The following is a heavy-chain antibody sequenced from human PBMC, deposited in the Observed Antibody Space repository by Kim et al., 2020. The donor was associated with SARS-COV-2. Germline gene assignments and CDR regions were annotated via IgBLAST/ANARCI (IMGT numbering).Heavy chain of an antibody. CDR3: AGGQVVGSGGFGGWAS. CDR2: INHSGST. V-gene: IGHV4-34*01. Sequence: SETLSLICAVYGGSFNDYYWSWIRQPPGKGLEWIGEINHSGSTNYNPSLKSRVTISVDTSKNQFSLQLGPLTAAATAVFSLAGGQVVGSGGFGGWASWG. J-gene: IGHJ1*01. D-gene: IGHD3-10*01. CDR1: GGSFNDYY.